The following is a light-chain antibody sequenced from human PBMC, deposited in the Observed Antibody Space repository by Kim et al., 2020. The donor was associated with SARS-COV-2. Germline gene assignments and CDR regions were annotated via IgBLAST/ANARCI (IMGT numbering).Light chain of an antibody. CDR1: SLRSYY. V-gene: IGLV3-19*01. CDR2: GKN. Sequence: SSELTQDPAVSVALGQTVRITCQGDSLRSYYASWYQQKPGQAPVLVIYGKNNRPSGIPDRFSGSSSGNTASLTITGAQAEDEADYYCNSRDNSDNHLVFGGWTQLTVL. CDR3: NSRDNSDNHLV. J-gene: IGLJ3*02.